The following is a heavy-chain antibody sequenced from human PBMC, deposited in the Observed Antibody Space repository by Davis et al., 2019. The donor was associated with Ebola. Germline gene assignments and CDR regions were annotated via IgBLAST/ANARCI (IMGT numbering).Heavy chain of an antibody. V-gene: IGHV3-30*18. CDR3: AKDGAQSKKAQWLDPYGLFDY. CDR2: ISYDGSNK. CDR1: GFTFSSYG. Sequence: GESLKISCAASGFTFSSYGMHWVRQAPGKGLGWVAVISYDGSNKYYADSVKGRFTISRDNSKNTLYLQMNSLRAEDTAVYYCAKDGAQSKKAQWLDPYGLFDYWGQGTLVTVSS. J-gene: IGHJ4*02. D-gene: IGHD6-19*01.